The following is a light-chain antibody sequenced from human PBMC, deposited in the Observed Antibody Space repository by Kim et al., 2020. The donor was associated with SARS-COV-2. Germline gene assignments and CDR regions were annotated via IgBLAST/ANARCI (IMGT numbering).Light chain of an antibody. Sequence: QSVLTQPPSVSGAPGQTVTISCTGSSSNIGAGYDVHWYQQLPRTDPKLLIYANSNRPSGVPDRVSGSKSGTSASLAITGLQAEDEADYYCQSYDSSLSGYVFGSGTKVTVL. V-gene: IGLV1-40*01. CDR3: QSYDSSLSGYV. J-gene: IGLJ1*01. CDR1: SSNIGAGYD. CDR2: ANS.